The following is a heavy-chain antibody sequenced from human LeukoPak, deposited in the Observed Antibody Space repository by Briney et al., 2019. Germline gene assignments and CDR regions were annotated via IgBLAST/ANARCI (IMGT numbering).Heavy chain of an antibody. J-gene: IGHJ3*02. CDR3: ARVSDFWPRRGFDI. Sequence: GRSLRLSCAASGFTFSSYAMHWVRQAPGKGLVWVSRINTDGSSTSYADSVKGRFTISRDNAKNTLYLQMNSLRAEDTAVYYCARVSDFWPRRGFDIWGQGTMVTVSS. D-gene: IGHD3-3*01. V-gene: IGHV3-74*01. CDR1: GFTFSSYA. CDR2: INTDGSST.